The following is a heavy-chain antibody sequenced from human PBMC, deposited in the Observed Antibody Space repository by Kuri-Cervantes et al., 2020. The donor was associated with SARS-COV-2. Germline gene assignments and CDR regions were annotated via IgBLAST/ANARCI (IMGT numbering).Heavy chain of an antibody. CDR2: ISYDGSNK. CDR3: ARDHDITMVQGVYFDY. J-gene: IGHJ4*02. Sequence: LSLTCAFSGFTFSSYAMHWVRQAPGKGLEWVAVISYDGSNKYYADSVKGRFTISRDNSKNTLYVQMNSLRAEDTAVYYCARDHDITMVQGVYFDYWGQGTLVTVSS. CDR1: GFTFSSYA. V-gene: IGHV3-30-3*01. D-gene: IGHD3-10*01.